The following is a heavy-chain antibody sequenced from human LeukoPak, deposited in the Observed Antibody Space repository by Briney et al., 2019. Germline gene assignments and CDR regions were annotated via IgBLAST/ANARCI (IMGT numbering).Heavy chain of an antibody. CDR3: ARSSGSYTLQDAFDI. D-gene: IGHD1-26*01. CDR2: ISYDGSNK. Sequence: GGSLRLSCAASGFTFSTYGLHWVRQAPGKGLEWVAVISYDGSNKYYADSVKGRFTISRDNSKNTLYLQMNSLRAEDTAVYYCARSSGSYTLQDAFDIWGQGTMVTVSS. CDR1: GFTFSTYG. J-gene: IGHJ3*02. V-gene: IGHV3-30*19.